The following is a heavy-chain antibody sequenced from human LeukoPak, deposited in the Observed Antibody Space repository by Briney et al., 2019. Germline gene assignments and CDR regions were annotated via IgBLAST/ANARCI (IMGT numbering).Heavy chain of an antibody. J-gene: IGHJ4*02. CDR2: ISWNSGSI. Sequence: GRSLRLSCEASGFTFDDYAMHWVRQAPGKGLEWVSGISWNSGSIGYADSVKGRFTISRDNAKNSLYLQMNSLRAEDTALYYCAKDKGSGLHHPDYWGQGTLVTVSS. CDR3: AKDKGSGLHHPDY. CDR1: GFTFDDYA. V-gene: IGHV3-9*01. D-gene: IGHD3-3*01.